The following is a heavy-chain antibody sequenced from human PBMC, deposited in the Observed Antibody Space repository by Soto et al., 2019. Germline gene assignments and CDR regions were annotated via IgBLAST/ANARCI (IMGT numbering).Heavy chain of an antibody. CDR2: IYEGGNT. Sequence: LSLTCAVSGGSIISGGYSWSWIRQPPGKGLQWIGHIYEGGNTYYTPSLESRVAISTDKSKNQFSLRLSSVTAADTAVYYCVRRSPEDAFDIWGHGTMVTVSS. J-gene: IGHJ3*02. CDR1: GGSIISGGYS. CDR3: VRRSPEDAFDI. V-gene: IGHV4-30-2*01.